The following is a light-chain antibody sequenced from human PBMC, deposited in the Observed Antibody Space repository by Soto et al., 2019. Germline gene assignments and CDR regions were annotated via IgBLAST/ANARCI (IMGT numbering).Light chain of an antibody. CDR2: GAS. V-gene: IGKV3-15*01. J-gene: IGKJ1*01. CDR3: HHYTTLPPSP. Sequence: EIVMTQSPATLSVSQGERATLSCRASQTVRDNLGWYQQKPGQPPRLLIYGASTRATGIPARFSGSGSGTEFTLTISTLQSEDFAIYYCHHYTTLPPSPFGQGT. CDR1: QTVRDN.